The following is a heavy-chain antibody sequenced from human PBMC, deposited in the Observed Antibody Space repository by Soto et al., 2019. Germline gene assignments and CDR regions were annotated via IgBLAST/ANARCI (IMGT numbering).Heavy chain of an antibody. CDR2: IYYSGST. J-gene: IGHJ4*02. CDR3: ARGSGGAARPSDFPQKEPDDY. D-gene: IGHD6-6*01. CDR1: GGSISSGGYY. Sequence: SETLSLTCTVSGGSISSGGYYWSWIRQHPGKGLEWIGYIYYSGSTYYNPSLKSRVTISVDTSKNQFSLKLSSVTAADTAVYYCARGSGGAARPSDFPQKEPDDYWGQGTLVTVSS. V-gene: IGHV4-31*03.